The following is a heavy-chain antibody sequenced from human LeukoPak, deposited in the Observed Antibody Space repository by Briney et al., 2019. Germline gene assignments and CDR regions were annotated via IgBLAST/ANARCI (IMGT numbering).Heavy chain of an antibody. D-gene: IGHD4-17*01. CDR1: GGPISSYY. Sequence: SETLSLTCTVSGGPISSYYWSWIRQPPGKGLEWIGGIYYSGSTYYNPSLKSRVTISVDTSKNQFSLKLSSVTAADTAVYYCARMAVTTTLFDYWGQGTLVTVSS. V-gene: IGHV4-59*05. CDR2: IYYSGST. J-gene: IGHJ4*02. CDR3: ARMAVTTTLFDY.